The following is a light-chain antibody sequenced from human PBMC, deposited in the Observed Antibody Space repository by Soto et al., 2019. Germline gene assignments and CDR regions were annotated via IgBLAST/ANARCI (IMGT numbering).Light chain of an antibody. V-gene: IGKV3-11*01. CDR1: HSVSSY. Sequence: EIVLTQSPATLSLSPGERATVSCRASHSVSSYLAWYQQKPGQVPRLLIYEASNRATGIPARFSGSGSGTDFPLATSSLDPEDFAVYYCQQRGNSPPAFGPEAKVDIK. CDR2: EAS. CDR3: QQRGNSPPA. J-gene: IGKJ3*01.